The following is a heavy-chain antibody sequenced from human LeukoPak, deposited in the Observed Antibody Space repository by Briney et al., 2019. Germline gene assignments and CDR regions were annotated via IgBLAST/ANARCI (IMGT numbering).Heavy chain of an antibody. Sequence: KPSETLSLTCTVSGGSISSSSYYWGWIRQPPGKGLEWIGSIYYSGSTYYNPSLKSRVTISVDTSKNQFSLKLSSVTAADTAVYYCARSDYDFWSGYVDYWGQGTLVTVSS. CDR3: ARSDYDFWSGYVDY. V-gene: IGHV4-39*01. D-gene: IGHD3-3*01. CDR2: IYYSGST. J-gene: IGHJ4*02. CDR1: GGSISSSSYY.